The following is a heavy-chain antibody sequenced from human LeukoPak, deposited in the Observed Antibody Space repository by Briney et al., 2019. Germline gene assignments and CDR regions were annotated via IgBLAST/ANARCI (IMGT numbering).Heavy chain of an antibody. CDR3: ARVGSRRRNGYFDY. CDR2: INHSGST. Sequence: SETLSLTCAVYGGSFSGYYWSWIRQPPGKGLEWIGEINHSGSTNYNPSLKSRVTISVDTSKNQFSLKLSSVTAADTAVYYCARVGSRRRNGYFDYWGQGTLVTVSS. D-gene: IGHD2-15*01. CDR1: GGSFSGYY. V-gene: IGHV4-34*01. J-gene: IGHJ4*02.